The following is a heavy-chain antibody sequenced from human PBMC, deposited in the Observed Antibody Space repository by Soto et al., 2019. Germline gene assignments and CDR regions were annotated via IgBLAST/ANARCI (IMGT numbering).Heavy chain of an antibody. D-gene: IGHD4-4*01. Sequence: GGSLRLSCAASGFTFSSYGMHWVRQAPGKGLEWVAVISYDGSNKYYADSVKGRFTISRDNSKNTLYLQMNSLRAEDTAVYYCAKGFGGFGYDYSNYYAGRDYYYYGMDVWGQGTTVTVSS. J-gene: IGHJ6*02. V-gene: IGHV3-30*18. CDR3: AKGFGGFGYDYSNYYAGRDYYYYGMDV. CDR1: GFTFSSYG. CDR2: ISYDGSNK.